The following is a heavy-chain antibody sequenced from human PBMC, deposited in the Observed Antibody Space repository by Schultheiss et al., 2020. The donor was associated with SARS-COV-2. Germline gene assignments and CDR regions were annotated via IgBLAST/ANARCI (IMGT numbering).Heavy chain of an antibody. CDR2: IFYSRNT. CDR3: AREGPRGYYDSSGYYSGAFDI. D-gene: IGHD3-22*01. CDR1: GGSISSGDYY. J-gene: IGHJ3*02. Sequence: SETLSLTCTVSGGSISSGDYYWSWIRQPPGKGLEYIGYIFYSRNTDYIPSLKSRVTISIDASKNQFSLKLSSVTAADTAVYYCAREGPRGYYDSSGYYSGAFDIWGQGTMVTVSS. V-gene: IGHV4-30-4*01.